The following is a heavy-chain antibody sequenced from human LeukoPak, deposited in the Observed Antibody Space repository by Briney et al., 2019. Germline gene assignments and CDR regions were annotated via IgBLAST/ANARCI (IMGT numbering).Heavy chain of an antibody. CDR3: ARPQEEDGYNYNWAFDY. V-gene: IGHV1-2*02. D-gene: IGHD5-24*01. CDR1: GYTFTGYY. CDR2: INPNSGGT. Sequence: ASVKVSCKASGYTFTGYYMHWVRQAPGQGLEWMGWINPNSGGTNYAQKFQGRVTMTRDTSTSTAYRELRSLRSDDTAVYYCARPQEEDGYNYNWAFDYWGQGTLVTVSS. J-gene: IGHJ4*02.